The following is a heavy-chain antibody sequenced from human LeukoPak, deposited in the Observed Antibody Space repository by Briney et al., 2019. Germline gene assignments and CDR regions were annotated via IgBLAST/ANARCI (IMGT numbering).Heavy chain of an antibody. D-gene: IGHD3-22*01. J-gene: IGHJ4*02. Sequence: ASVKVSCKASGYTFTGYYMHWVRQAPGQGLERMGWINPNSGGTNYAQKFQGRVTMTRDTSISTAYMELSRLRSDDTAVYYCVRARNYYDSSGSFDYWGQGTLVTVSS. CDR1: GYTFTGYY. CDR2: INPNSGGT. V-gene: IGHV1-2*02. CDR3: VRARNYYDSSGSFDY.